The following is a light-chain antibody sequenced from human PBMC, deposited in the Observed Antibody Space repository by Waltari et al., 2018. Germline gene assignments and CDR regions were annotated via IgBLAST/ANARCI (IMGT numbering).Light chain of an antibody. Sequence: QLVLTQSPSASASLGASVKLTCTLSSGNSSNVIACLQQQPEKGPRYLMKVNSDGSHSKGDEIPDRFSGSSSGTERYLTISSLQSEDEADYYCQTGGHGTWVFGGGTKLTVL. CDR2: VNSDGSH. V-gene: IGLV4-69*01. J-gene: IGLJ3*02. CDR3: QTGGHGTWV. CDR1: SGNSSNV.